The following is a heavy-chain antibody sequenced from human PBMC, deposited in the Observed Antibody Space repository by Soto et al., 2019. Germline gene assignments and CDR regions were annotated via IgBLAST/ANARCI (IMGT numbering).Heavy chain of an antibody. D-gene: IGHD4-17*01. Sequence: QVQLQESGPGLVKPSGTLSLTCAVSSASISNKNWWSWVRQPPGRGLEWIGTIYESGSTDYNPSLMSRASISVDKSRNQFSLKVTSVTAADTAIYYCASKKENYGLYWGQGTLVIVSA. CDR3: ASKKENYGLY. CDR2: IYESGST. J-gene: IGHJ4*02. V-gene: IGHV4-4*02. CDR1: SASISNKNW.